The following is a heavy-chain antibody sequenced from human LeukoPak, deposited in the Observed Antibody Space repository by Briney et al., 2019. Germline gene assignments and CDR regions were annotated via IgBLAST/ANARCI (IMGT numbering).Heavy chain of an antibody. CDR3: ARGQIVVVPAAIGPLRYYYYGMDV. V-gene: IGHV1-8*01. D-gene: IGHD2-2*02. CDR1: GYTFTSYD. Sequence: ASVKVSCKASGYTFTSYDINWVRQATGHGLEWMGWMNPNSGNTGYAQKFQGRVTMTRNTSISTAYMELSSLRSEDTAVYYCARGQIVVVPAAIGPLRYYYYGMDVWGQGTTVTVSS. CDR2: MNPNSGNT. J-gene: IGHJ6*02.